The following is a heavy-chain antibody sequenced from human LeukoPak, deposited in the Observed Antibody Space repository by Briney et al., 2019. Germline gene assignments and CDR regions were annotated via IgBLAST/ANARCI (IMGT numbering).Heavy chain of an antibody. V-gene: IGHV4-39*07. CDR3: ARDRSGQWLVLRDAFDI. CDR2: IYYSGST. Sequence: SETLSLTCTVSGGSISSSSYYWGWIRQPPGKGLEWIGSIYYSGSTYYNPSLKSRVTISVDTSKNQFSLKLSTVTAADTAVYYCARDRSGQWLVLRDAFDIWGQGTMVTVSS. D-gene: IGHD6-19*01. CDR1: GGSISSSSYY. J-gene: IGHJ3*02.